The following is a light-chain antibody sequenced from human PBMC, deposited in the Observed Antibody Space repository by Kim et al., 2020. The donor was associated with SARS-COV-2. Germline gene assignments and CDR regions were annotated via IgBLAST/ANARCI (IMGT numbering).Light chain of an antibody. Sequence: SITVSCAGTSSDVGNYNLVSWYQQYSGKAPKLIIYEVSKRPSGVSNRFSGSKSGNTASLTISGLQAEDEADYYCCSYAGSGTFWVFGTGTKVTVL. CDR2: EVS. CDR3: CSYAGSGTFWV. V-gene: IGLV2-23*02. J-gene: IGLJ1*01. CDR1: SSDVGNYNL.